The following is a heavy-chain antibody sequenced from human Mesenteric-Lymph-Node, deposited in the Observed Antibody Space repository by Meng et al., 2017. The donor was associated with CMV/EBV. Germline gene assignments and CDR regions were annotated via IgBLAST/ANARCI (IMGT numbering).Heavy chain of an antibody. Sequence: ASVKVSCKASGYTFTNYGITWVRQAPGQGLEWMGWISTYNGKTNFAQKFQGRVTMTTDTSTSTAHMELRSLRFDDTAVYYCAWVGDGYNYYWGQGTLVTVSS. V-gene: IGHV1-18*01. CDR3: AWVGDGYNYY. J-gene: IGHJ4*02. D-gene: IGHD5-24*01. CDR2: ISTYNGKT. CDR1: GYTFTNYG.